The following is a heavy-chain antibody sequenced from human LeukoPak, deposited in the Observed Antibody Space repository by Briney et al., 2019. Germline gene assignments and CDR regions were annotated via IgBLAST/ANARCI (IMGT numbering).Heavy chain of an antibody. D-gene: IGHD3-3*01. CDR3: ARDLWSGYYKVDY. J-gene: IGHJ4*02. V-gene: IGHV6-1*01. CDR1: GDSVSSNSAA. Sequence: SQTLSLTCAISGDSVSSNSAAWNCIRQSPSRGLECLGRTYYRSKWYNDYAVSVKSRITINPDTSKNQFSLQLNSVTPEDTAVYYCARDLWSGYYKVDYWGQGTLVTVSS. CDR2: TYYRSKWYN.